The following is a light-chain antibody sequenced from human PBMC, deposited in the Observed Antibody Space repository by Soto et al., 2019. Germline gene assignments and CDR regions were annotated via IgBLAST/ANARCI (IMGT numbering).Light chain of an antibody. CDR1: QSVSSY. Sequence: EIVLTQSQATLSLSPGERATLSCRASQSVSSYLAWYHQKPGQAPRLLIYDASNRATGIPARFSGSGSGTDFTLTISSLEPEDFAVYYCQQRSNWPPRLTFGGGTKVEIK. CDR3: QQRSNWPPRLT. J-gene: IGKJ4*01. V-gene: IGKV3-11*01. CDR2: DAS.